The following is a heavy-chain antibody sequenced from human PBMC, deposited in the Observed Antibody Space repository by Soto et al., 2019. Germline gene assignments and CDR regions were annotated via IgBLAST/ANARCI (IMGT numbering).Heavy chain of an antibody. D-gene: IGHD1-1*01. CDR3: AREWNTSGDLDY. CDR2: ISYDGSIE. V-gene: IGHV3-30-3*01. CDR1: GFTFTSFS. Sequence: QVQLVESGGGVVQPGRSLKLSCAASGFTFTSFSMQWVRQAPGKGLEWVAVISYDGSIEYYADSVKGRFTISRDNSKNTLYLQMYSLRTEDTAVYFCAREWNTSGDLDYWGQGTLVTVSS. J-gene: IGHJ4*02.